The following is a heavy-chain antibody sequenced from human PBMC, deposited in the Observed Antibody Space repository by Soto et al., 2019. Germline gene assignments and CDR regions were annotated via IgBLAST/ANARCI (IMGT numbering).Heavy chain of an antibody. D-gene: IGHD3-10*01. J-gene: IGHJ6*02. CDR1: GGSINNNNW. Sequence: QVQLQESGPGLVKPSGTLSLTCAVSGGSINNNNWWSWVRQSSGKGLEWIGEIYHTGSTNYNPSLESRVTMLVDKSKNQISLKVTSVTATDTAVYYCARGGLSRVRGVRGSNNMDVWGQGTTVTVSS. CDR2: IYHTGST. CDR3: ARGGLSRVRGVRGSNNMDV. V-gene: IGHV4-4*02.